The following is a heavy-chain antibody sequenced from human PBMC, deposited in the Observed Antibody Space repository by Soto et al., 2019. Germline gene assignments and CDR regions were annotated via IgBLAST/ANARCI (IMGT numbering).Heavy chain of an antibody. D-gene: IGHD5-18*01. J-gene: IGHJ6*02. V-gene: IGHV1-18*04. CDR2: ISAYNGNT. Sequence: ASVKVSCKASGYTFTSYGISWVRQAPGQGLEWMGWISAYNGNTNYAQKLQGRVTMTTDTSTSTAYMELRSLRSDDTAVYYCARDPGWIQLWVEDYYGMDVWGQGTTVTVSS. CDR1: GYTFTSYG. CDR3: ARDPGWIQLWVEDYYGMDV.